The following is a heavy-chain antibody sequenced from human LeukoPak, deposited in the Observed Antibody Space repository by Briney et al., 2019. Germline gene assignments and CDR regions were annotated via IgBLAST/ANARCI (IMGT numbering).Heavy chain of an antibody. Sequence: PGGSLRLSCVASGFTFSSYAMSWVRQAPGKGLEWVSAISGSGSSGGSTYYADSVKGRFTISRDNAKNSVYLQMHSLRVEDTAVYYCAREWGAWGKGTTVTVSS. CDR1: GFTFSSYA. D-gene: IGHD1-26*01. V-gene: IGHV3-23*01. CDR2: ISGSGSSGGST. CDR3: AREWGA. J-gene: IGHJ6*04.